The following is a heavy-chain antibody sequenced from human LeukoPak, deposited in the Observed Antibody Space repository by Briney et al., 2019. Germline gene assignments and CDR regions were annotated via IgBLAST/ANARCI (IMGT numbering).Heavy chain of an antibody. CDR3: ARGPPRLRYFDWFPRGGNWFDP. V-gene: IGHV1-69*05. CDR2: IIPIFGTA. CDR1: GGTFSSYA. Sequence: SVKVSCKASGGTFSSYAISWVRQAPGQGLEWMGGIIPIFGTANYAQKLQGRVTITTDESTSTAYMELSSLRSEDTAVYYCARGPPRLRYFDWFPRGGNWFDPWGQGTLVTVSS. J-gene: IGHJ5*02. D-gene: IGHD3-9*01.